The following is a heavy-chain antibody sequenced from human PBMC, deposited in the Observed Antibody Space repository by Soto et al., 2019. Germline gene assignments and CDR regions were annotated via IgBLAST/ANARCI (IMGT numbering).Heavy chain of an antibody. D-gene: IGHD2-15*01. V-gene: IGHV3-23*01. CDR1: GFPFISYA. Sequence: EVQLLESGGGLVQPGGSLRLSCAASGFPFISYAMSWVRQAPGQVLECVSSVSGSSGSKAYADSGKGWFTLSRDNSKSTVYLKMDSLRAEYAAVYFCAMDWCSGGTCYCLENWGNGTLVTVS. J-gene: IGHJ4*01. CDR3: AMDWCSGGTCYCLEN. CDR2: VSGSSGSK.